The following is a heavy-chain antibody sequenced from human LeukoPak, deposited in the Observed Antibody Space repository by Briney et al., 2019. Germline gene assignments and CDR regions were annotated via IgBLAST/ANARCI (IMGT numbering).Heavy chain of an antibody. D-gene: IGHD3-22*01. CDR3: ARFHPYYYDSSGFDY. V-gene: IGHV4-59*01. CDR2: IYYSGST. Sequence: SETLSLTCTVSGGTISSYYWSWIRQPPGKGLEWMGYIYYSGSTNYNPSLESRVTISVDTSKNQFSLKLSSVTAADTAVYYCARFHPYYYDSSGFDYWGQGTLVTVSS. J-gene: IGHJ4*02. CDR1: GGTISSYY.